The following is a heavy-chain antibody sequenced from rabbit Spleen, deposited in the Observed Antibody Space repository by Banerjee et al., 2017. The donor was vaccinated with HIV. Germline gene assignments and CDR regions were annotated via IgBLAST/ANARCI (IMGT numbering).Heavy chain of an antibody. Sequence: QQQLEGSGGDLVQPEGSLTLTCTASAFSFSSNWICWVRQAPGKGLEWIACIDTRDGDTDYANWPKGRFTISKTSSTTVTLQMTSLTAADTATYFCARNYVNAFDPWGPGTLVTVS. J-gene: IGHJ2*01. CDR2: IDTRDGDT. V-gene: IGHV1S45*01. D-gene: IGHD1-1*01. CDR1: AFSFSSNW. CDR3: ARNYVNAFDP.